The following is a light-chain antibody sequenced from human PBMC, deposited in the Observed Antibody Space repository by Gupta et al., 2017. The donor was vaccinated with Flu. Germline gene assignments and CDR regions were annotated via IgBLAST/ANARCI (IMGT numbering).Light chain of an antibody. CDR1: QSVTSNY. CDR3: QQYHSSPFT. J-gene: IGKJ3*01. Sequence: GTLSLSPGERATLSCRASQSVTSNYLAWYQQRPGQAPRLLIYGASSRATGIPDRFSGSGSGTDFTLTISRLEPEDFAVYYCQQYHSSPFTFGPGTKVDIK. CDR2: GAS. V-gene: IGKV3-20*01.